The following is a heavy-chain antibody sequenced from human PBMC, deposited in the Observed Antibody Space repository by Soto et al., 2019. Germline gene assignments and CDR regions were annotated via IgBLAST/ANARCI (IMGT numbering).Heavy chain of an antibody. CDR2: ISYDGSNK. D-gene: IGHD5-18*01. V-gene: IGHV3-30*18. J-gene: IGHJ4*02. CDR3: AKDVGTAHNDYFDY. CDR1: GFTFSSYG. Sequence: QVQLVESGGGVVQPGRSLRLSCAASGFTFSSYGMHWVRQAPGKGLEWVAVISYDGSNKYYADSVKGRVTISRDNSKNTLYLQMNSLRAEDTAVYYCAKDVGTAHNDYFDYWGQGTLVTVSS.